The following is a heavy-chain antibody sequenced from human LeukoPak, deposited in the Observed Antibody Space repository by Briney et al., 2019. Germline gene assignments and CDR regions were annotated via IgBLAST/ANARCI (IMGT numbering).Heavy chain of an antibody. CDR2: IIPILGIA. Sequence: SVKVSCKASGGTFSSYAISWVRQAPGQGLEWMGRIIPILGIANYAQKFQGRVTITADKSTSTAYMELSSLRSEDTAVYYCAREYSSGWYYFDYWGQGTLVTVSS. CDR1: GGTFSSYA. V-gene: IGHV1-69*04. D-gene: IGHD6-19*01. CDR3: AREYSSGWYYFDY. J-gene: IGHJ4*02.